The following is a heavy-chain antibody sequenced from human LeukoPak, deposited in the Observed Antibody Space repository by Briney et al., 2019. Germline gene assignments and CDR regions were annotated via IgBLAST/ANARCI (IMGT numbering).Heavy chain of an antibody. CDR1: GFTFTSYA. CDR3: AKAPLQDSYYYYGMDV. Sequence: GGSLRLSCAASGFTFTSYAMSWVRQAPGMGLEWVSATGCSGGNTYYADSVKGRFTISRDNSKNTLYLQMNSLRAEDTAVYYCAKAPLQDSYYYYGMDVWGQGTTVTVSS. CDR2: TGCSGGNT. D-gene: IGHD4-11*01. V-gene: IGHV3-23*01. J-gene: IGHJ6*02.